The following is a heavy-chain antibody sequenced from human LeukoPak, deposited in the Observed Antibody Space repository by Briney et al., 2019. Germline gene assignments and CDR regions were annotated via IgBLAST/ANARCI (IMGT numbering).Heavy chain of an antibody. Sequence: GSLRLSCAASGFTFAALSMNWVRQAPGKGLEWVSSISSSSSYIYYADSVKGRFTISRDNAKNSLYLQMNSLRAEDTAVYYCARDRDYGDLYFDYWGQGTLVTVSS. CDR3: ARDRDYGDLYFDY. J-gene: IGHJ4*02. CDR2: ISSSSSYI. V-gene: IGHV3-21*01. CDR1: GFTFAALS. D-gene: IGHD4-17*01.